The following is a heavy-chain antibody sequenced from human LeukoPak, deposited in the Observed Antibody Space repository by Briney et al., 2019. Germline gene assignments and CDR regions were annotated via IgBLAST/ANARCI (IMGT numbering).Heavy chain of an antibody. CDR2: ISGSGSNI. V-gene: IGHV3-48*03. CDR1: GFIFSSYE. D-gene: IGHD1-26*01. CDR3: ARAMLVGATTFDY. J-gene: IGHJ4*02. Sequence: TGGSLRLSCAASGFIFSSYEMKWVRQAPGKGLEWVSYISGSGSNIYYADYVKGRFTISRDNAKNSLYLQINDLTAEDTAVYHCARAMLVGATTFDYWGQGTLVTVSS.